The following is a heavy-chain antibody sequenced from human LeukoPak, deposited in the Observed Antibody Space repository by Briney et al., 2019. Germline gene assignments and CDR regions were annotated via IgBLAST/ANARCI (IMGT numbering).Heavy chain of an antibody. CDR2: IFHSGST. CDR3: ARLEGSSSSWYGGY. CDR1: GYSISSGYY. V-gene: IGHV4-38-2*02. J-gene: IGHJ4*02. Sequence: SETLSLTCTVSGYSISSGYYWDWIRQLPGKGLEWIGSIFHSGSTYYNPSLKSRVTISVDTSKNQFSLKLSSVTAADTAVYYCARLEGSSSSWYGGYWGQGTLVTVSS. D-gene: IGHD6-13*01.